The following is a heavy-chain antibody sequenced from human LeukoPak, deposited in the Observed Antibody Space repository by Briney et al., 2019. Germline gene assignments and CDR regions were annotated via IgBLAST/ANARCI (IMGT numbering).Heavy chain of an antibody. CDR3: TTDGVGVEGATYDN. Sequence: GGSLRLSCAPSGFTFINAWMAWVRQAPGKGLEWVGRIKAKAHGGTIEYAAPVKGRFTISRDDSKNTLYLQMNSLKTEDTAVYYCTTDGVGVEGATYDNWGQGTLVSVSS. V-gene: IGHV3-15*01. D-gene: IGHD1-26*01. CDR2: IKAKAHGGTI. CDR1: GFTFINAW. J-gene: IGHJ4*02.